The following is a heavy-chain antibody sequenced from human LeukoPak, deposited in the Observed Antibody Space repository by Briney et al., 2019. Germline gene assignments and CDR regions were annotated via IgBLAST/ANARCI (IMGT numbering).Heavy chain of an antibody. CDR3: ARGARFYYDSSGYSGFDY. V-gene: IGHV4-39*07. CDR1: GGSISSSSYY. CDR2: IYYSGST. J-gene: IGHJ4*02. D-gene: IGHD3-22*01. Sequence: SETLSLTCTVSGGSISSSSYYWGWIRQPPWKGLGWIGSIYYSGSTYYNPSLKSRVTISVDTSKNQFSLKLSSVTAADTAVYYCARGARFYYDSSGYSGFDYWGQGTLVTVSS.